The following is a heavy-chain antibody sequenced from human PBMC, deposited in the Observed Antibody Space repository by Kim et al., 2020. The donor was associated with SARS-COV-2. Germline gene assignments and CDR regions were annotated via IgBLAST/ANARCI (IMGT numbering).Heavy chain of an antibody. CDR3: ARDRANDFWRGSENFFDC. D-gene: IGHD3-3*01. CDR1: EFTFRSYR. J-gene: IGHJ4*02. V-gene: IGHV3-21*01. CDR2: ISSSSSYI. Sequence: GGSLRLSCAASEFTFRSYRMNWVRQAPGKGLEWVSSISSSSSYIYYADSVKGRFTISRDNAKNSLYLQMNSLRAEDTAVYYCARDRANDFWRGSENFFDCWGQGTLVTVSS.